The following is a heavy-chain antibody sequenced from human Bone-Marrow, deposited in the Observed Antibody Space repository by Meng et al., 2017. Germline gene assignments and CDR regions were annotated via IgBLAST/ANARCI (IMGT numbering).Heavy chain of an antibody. CDR1: GFTFSSYA. D-gene: IGHD3-10*01. CDR2: ISYDGSNK. J-gene: IGHJ4*02. Sequence: SYASSGFTFSSYAMHWVREAPGKGLGWGSVISYDGSNKYSADSVKGRFTISRDNSKNTLYLQMNSMRAEDTAVYYCARSEVGSINMVRGVKYFDYWGQGTLVTVSS. V-gene: IGHV3-30*04. CDR3: ARSEVGSINMVRGVKYFDY.